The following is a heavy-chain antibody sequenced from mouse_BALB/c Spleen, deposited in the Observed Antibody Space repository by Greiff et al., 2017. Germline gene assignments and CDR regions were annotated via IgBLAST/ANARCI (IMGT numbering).Heavy chain of an antibody. CDR3: ASDYGSRGYAMDY. V-gene: IGHV14-3*02. CDR1: GFNIKDTY. CDR2: IDPANGNT. Sequence: VQLQQSGAELVKPGASVKLSCTASGFNIKDTYMHWVKQRPEQGLEWIGRIDPANGNTKYDPKFQGKATITADTSSNTAYLQLSSLTSEDTAVYYCASDYGSRGYAMDYWGQGTSVTVSS. D-gene: IGHD1-1*01. J-gene: IGHJ4*01.